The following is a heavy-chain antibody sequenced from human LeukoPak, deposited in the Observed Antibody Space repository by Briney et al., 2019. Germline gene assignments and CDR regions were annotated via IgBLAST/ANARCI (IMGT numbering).Heavy chain of an antibody. Sequence: ASVKVSCKASGYTFTTYGLSWVRQAPGQGLEWMGGIIPIFGTANYAQKFQGRVTITADKSTSTAYMELSSLRSEDTAVYYCARDRVYSSSSRLYYYYYMDVWGKGTTVTVSS. CDR1: GYTFTTYG. CDR2: IIPIFGTA. J-gene: IGHJ6*03. V-gene: IGHV1-69*06. CDR3: ARDRVYSSSSRLYYYYYMDV. D-gene: IGHD6-6*01.